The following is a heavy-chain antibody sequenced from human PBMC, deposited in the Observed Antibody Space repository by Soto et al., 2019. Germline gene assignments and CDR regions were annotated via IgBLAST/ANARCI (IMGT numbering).Heavy chain of an antibody. CDR3: ARDPNDSSAYYHHYYYGMDA. D-gene: IGHD3-22*01. J-gene: IGHJ6*02. CDR1: GYTFTSYG. V-gene: IGHV1-3*01. CDR2: INAGNGNT. Sequence: ASVKVYCKASGYTFTSYGIHWVRQAPGQRLEWTGWINAGNGNTKYSEKFQGRVAITRDTSASTAYLELSSLRSEDTAVYYCARDPNDSSAYYHHYYYGMDAWGQGTTVTVSS.